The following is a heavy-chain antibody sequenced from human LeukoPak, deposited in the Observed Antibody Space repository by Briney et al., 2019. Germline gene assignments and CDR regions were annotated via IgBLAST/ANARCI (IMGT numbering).Heavy chain of an antibody. CDR1: GFTFSSYG. V-gene: IGHV3-23*01. J-gene: IGHJ6*03. CDR2: ISGSGGST. CDR3: AKKPSCCSSTSCYDYYYYYYMDV. D-gene: IGHD2-2*01. Sequence: GGSLRLSCAASGFTFSSYGMSCVRPAPGKGLEWVSAISGSGGSTYYADSVKGRFTISRDNSKNTLYLQMNSLRAEDTAVYYCAKKPSCCSSTSCYDYYYYYYMDVWGKGTTVTISS.